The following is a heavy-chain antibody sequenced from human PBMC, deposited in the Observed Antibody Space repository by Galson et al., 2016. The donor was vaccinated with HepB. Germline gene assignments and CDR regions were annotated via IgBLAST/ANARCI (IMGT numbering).Heavy chain of an antibody. J-gene: IGHJ6*02. CDR1: GFIFRTYG. D-gene: IGHD3-22*01. Sequence: SLRLSCAASGFIFRTYGMHWVRQAPGKGLEWVAVIWYDGSNKYYADSVKGRFTISRDNSKNTLYLQMKSLRAEDTAVYYCSRERSNYYGISGYYWARKKGGMDVWGQGTTVTVSS. CDR2: IWYDGSNK. V-gene: IGHV3-33*01. CDR3: SRERSNYYGISGYYWARKKGGMDV.